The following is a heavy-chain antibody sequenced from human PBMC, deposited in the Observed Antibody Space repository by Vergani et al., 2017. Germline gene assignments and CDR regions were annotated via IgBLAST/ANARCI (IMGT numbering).Heavy chain of an antibody. CDR2: INSDGSST. CDR3: AKDRDFLVSGSGWYAFDY. CDR1: GFTFSSYW. V-gene: IGHV3-74*01. D-gene: IGHD6-19*01. Sequence: EVQLVESGGGLVQPGGSLRLSCAASGFTFSSYWMHWVRQAPGKGLVWVSRINSDGSSTSYADSVKGRFTISRDNAKNTLYLQMNSLRAEDTAVYYCAKDRDFLVSGSGWYAFDYWGQGILVTVSS. J-gene: IGHJ4*02.